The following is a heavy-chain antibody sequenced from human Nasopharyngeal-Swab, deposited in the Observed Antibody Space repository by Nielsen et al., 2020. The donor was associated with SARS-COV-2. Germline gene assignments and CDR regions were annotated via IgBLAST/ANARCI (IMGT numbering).Heavy chain of an antibody. D-gene: IGHD6-13*01. Sequence: RQPAGQGLEWIAYIYYTGSTYCNPSLKRRVTISVDTSKNQFSLKLTSVTAADTAVYYCARYPSRSWSSYGMDVWGQGTTVTVSS. J-gene: IGHJ6*02. V-gene: IGHV4-31*02. CDR3: ARYPSRSWSSYGMDV. CDR2: IYYTGST.